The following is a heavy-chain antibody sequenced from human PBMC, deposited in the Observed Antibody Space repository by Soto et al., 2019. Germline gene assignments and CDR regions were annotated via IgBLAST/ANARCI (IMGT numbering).Heavy chain of an antibody. CDR1: GFTFSSYW. CDR3: ARDRGGSTSPPLDY. Sequence: EVQLVESGGGLVQPGGSLRLSCAASGFTFSSYWMSWVRQALGKGLEWVANIKQDGSEKYYVDSVKGRFTISRDNAKNSLYLQMNSLRAEDTAVYYCARDRGGSTSPPLDYWGQGTLVTVSS. J-gene: IGHJ4*02. V-gene: IGHV3-7*01. D-gene: IGHD2-2*01. CDR2: IKQDGSEK.